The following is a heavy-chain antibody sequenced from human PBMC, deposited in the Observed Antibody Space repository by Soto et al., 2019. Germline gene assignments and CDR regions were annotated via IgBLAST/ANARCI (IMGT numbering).Heavy chain of an antibody. D-gene: IGHD3-22*01. V-gene: IGHV1-8*01. CDR3: ARGQDGTYYYDSSGYREFDY. Sequence: ASVKVSCKASGYTYTSYDINWVRQATGQGLEWMGWMNPNSGDTGYAQKFQGRVTMTRNTSISTAYMELSSLRSEDTAVYYCARGQDGTYYYDSSGYREFDYWGQGTLVTVSS. J-gene: IGHJ4*02. CDR2: MNPNSGDT. CDR1: GYTYTSYD.